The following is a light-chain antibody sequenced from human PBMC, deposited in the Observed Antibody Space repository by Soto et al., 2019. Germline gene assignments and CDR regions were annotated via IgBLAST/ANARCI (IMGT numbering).Light chain of an antibody. V-gene: IGKV3D-20*02. CDR2: DAA. CDR3: QQLTDWPPQWT. Sequence: EILLTQSPGTLSLSPGERATLSCRASLSVSSSYLAWYQQNTGQAPRLLIYDAASRATGIPARFSGSGSGTDFTLTISSREPEDFAVYYCQQLTDWPPQWTFGQGTKVDIK. J-gene: IGKJ1*01. CDR1: LSVSSSY.